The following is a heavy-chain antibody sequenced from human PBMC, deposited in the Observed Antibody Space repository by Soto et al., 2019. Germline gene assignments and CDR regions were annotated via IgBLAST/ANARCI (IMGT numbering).Heavy chain of an antibody. CDR2: ISYDGTNK. J-gene: IGHJ4*02. V-gene: IGHV3-30-3*01. CDR3: ERGRGDYGDYLGLDY. Sequence: QVQLVESGGGVVQPGRSLRLSCAASGFTFSSYAMHWVRQAPGKGLEWVAIISYDGTNKYYGDSDKDRFTISRDNSKNTLYLQMNSLRPDDTSVFYCERGRGDYGDYLGLDYWGQGTLVTVPS. CDR1: GFTFSSYA. D-gene: IGHD4-17*01.